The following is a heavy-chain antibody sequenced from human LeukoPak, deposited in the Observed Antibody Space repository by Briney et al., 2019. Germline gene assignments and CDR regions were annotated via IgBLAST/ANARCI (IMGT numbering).Heavy chain of an antibody. V-gene: IGHV3-7*01. Sequence: PGGSLRLSCAASGFTFSSYWMSWVRQAPGKGLEWVANIKQDGSEKYYVDSVKGRFTISRDNAKNSLYLQMNSLRAEDTAVYYCARTSGSYASYYYYYYGMDVWGQGTTVTVSS. CDR1: GFTFSSYW. J-gene: IGHJ6*02. CDR2: IKQDGSEK. D-gene: IGHD1-26*01. CDR3: ARTSGSYASYYYYYYGMDV.